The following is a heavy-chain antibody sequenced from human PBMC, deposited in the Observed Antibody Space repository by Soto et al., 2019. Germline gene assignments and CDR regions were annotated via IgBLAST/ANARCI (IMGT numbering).Heavy chain of an antibody. CDR2: IYLSGTT. D-gene: IGHD6-6*01. CDR3: ARSPSTSSIGTFDI. J-gene: IGHJ3*02. CDR1: GGSISSFY. V-gene: IGHV4-4*07. Sequence: QVQLQESGPGLVKPSETLSLTCTVSGGSISSFYWNWIRLSSGKVLEWIGRIYLSGTTTYNPSLHTRLTMSVDTSKNQFSLKLKSLTAANTAVYYCARSPSTSSIGTFDIWGQGTKVTVSS.